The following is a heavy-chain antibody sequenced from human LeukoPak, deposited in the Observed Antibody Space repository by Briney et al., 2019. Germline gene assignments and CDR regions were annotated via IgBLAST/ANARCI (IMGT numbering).Heavy chain of an antibody. CDR1: GFTFSDHY. CDR3: TSSGSDYRFFGN. V-gene: IGHV3-72*01. Sequence: GGSLRLSCAASGFTFSDHYMDWVRQAPGKGLEWVGRTRNKADSYTTEYAASVEGRFTISRDDSKNSLYLQMNSLKTEDTAVYYCTSSGSDYRFFGNWGQGTLVTVSS. CDR2: TRNKADSYTT. D-gene: IGHD5-12*01. J-gene: IGHJ4*02.